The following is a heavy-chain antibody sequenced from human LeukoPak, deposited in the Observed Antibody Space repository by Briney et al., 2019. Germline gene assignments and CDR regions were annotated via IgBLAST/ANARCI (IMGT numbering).Heavy chain of an antibody. D-gene: IGHD3-3*01. Sequence: PGGSLRLSCTASGFTSSSYAMHWVRQAPGKGLEWVAVISYDGSNKYYADSVKGRFTISRDNSKNTLYLQMNSLRAEDTAVYYCARGAGITIFGVIDYWGQGTLVTVSS. CDR3: ARGAGITIFGVIDY. J-gene: IGHJ4*02. CDR1: GFTSSSYA. CDR2: ISYDGSNK. V-gene: IGHV3-30-3*01.